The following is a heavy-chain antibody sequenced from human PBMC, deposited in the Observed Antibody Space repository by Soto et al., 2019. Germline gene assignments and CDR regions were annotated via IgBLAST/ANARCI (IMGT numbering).Heavy chain of an antibody. V-gene: IGHV3-48*02. D-gene: IGHD3-22*01. CDR2: ISSSSSTI. CDR1: GFTFSSYS. CDR3: ATPGPYYYDSSGYYY. J-gene: IGHJ4*02. Sequence: GGSLRLSCAASGFTFSSYSMNWVRQAPGKGLEWVSYISSSSSTIYYADSVKGRFTISRDNAKNSLYLQMNSLRDEDTAVYYCATPGPYYYDSSGYYYWGQGTLVTVSS.